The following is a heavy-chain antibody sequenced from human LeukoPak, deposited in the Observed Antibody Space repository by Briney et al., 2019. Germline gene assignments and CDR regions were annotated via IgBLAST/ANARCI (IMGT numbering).Heavy chain of an antibody. J-gene: IGHJ5*02. CDR1: GDSIGGTIYY. D-gene: IGHD1-14*01. CDR3: ARHPNQPTNTRGTLLDP. V-gene: IGHV4-39*01. Sequence: SETLSLTCTLSGDSIGGTIYYCGWIRQPPGKWLEWLGSTYYTGGTYYNPSLKTRVTISVDTSKNQFSLNLTSVTAGDTAVYYCARHPNQPTNTRGTLLDPWGQGTLVTVSS. CDR2: TYYTGGT.